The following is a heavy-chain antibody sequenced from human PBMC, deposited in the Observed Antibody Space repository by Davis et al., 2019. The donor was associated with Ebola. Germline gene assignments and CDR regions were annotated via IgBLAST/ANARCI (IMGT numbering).Heavy chain of an antibody. CDR2: INHRGRT. V-gene: IGHV4-34*01. CDR3: ARGESTVTSFYYQYGLGV. Sequence: MPSETLSLTCAVSGGSFSGYYWNWIRQSPGKGLEWNGEINHRGRTRYNPSLKSRVTISGDTSKNQFSLKVTSVTAADTAVYFCARGESTVTSFYYQYGLGVWGQGTTVTVSS. CDR1: GGSFSGYY. D-gene: IGHD4-17*01. J-gene: IGHJ6*02.